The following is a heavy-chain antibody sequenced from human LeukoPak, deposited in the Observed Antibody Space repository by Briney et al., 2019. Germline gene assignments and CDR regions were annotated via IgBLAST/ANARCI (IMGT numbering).Heavy chain of an antibody. V-gene: IGHV1-69*01. CDR2: IIPIFGTA. CDR1: GGTFSRYA. Sequence: ASVTVSCKASGGTFSRYAISWVRQAPGQGLEWMGGIIPIFGTANYAQKFQGRVTITADESTSTAYMELSSLRSEDTAVYYCARAAKKVDDILTGYPFDYWGQGTLVTVSS. CDR3: ARAAKKVDDILTGYPFDY. J-gene: IGHJ4*02. D-gene: IGHD3-9*01.